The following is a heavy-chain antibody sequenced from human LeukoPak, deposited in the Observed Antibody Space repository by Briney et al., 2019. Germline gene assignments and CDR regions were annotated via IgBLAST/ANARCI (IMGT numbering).Heavy chain of an antibody. J-gene: IGHJ4*02. CDR3: ASGSPAGDY. CDR2: INSDGSST. V-gene: IGHV3-74*01. Sequence: GGSLRLSCAASGFTFSSYWMHWVRQAPGKGLVWVSRINSDGSSTSYADSVKGRFTISRDNAKNSLYLEMTSLRAEDTAVYYCASGSPAGDYWGQGTLVTVSS. CDR1: GFTFSSYW. D-gene: IGHD1-26*01.